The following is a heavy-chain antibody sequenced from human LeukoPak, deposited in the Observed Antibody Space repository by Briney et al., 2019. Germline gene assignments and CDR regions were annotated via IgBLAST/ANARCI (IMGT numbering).Heavy chain of an antibody. J-gene: IGHJ3*01. CDR1: GGSFSGYY. D-gene: IGHD1-26*01. Sequence: SETLSLNCAVYGGSFSGYYWSWIRQPPGKGPEWIGEINHSGSTYYNPSLKSRVTISVDTSKNQFSLKLSSVTAADTAVYYCARHRGESGSYFSCAFDVWGQGTMVPVSS. CDR3: ARHRGESGSYFSCAFDV. CDR2: INHSGST. V-gene: IGHV4-34*01.